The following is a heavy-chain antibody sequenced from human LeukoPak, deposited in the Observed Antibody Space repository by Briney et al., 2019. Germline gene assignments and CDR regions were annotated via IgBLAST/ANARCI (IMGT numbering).Heavy chain of an antibody. V-gene: IGHV3-43*02. D-gene: IGHD3-22*01. CDR3: AKDISVVNHIFDY. Sequence: GGSLRLSCAASAFTLDAYATDWVRPDPGKGWGWVCLSIRDGVSTYYADSLKGRFTIYTDNRKNSLYLQINRLRTEATALYSCAKDISVVNHIFDYRGQGTLATVSS. J-gene: IGHJ4*02. CDR2: SIRDGVST. CDR1: AFTLDAYA.